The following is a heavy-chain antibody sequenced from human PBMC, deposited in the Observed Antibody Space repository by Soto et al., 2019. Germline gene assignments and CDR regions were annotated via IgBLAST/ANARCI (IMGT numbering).Heavy chain of an antibody. CDR1: GFTFSSYG. Sequence: GGSLRLSCAASGFTFSSYGMHWVRQAPGKGLEWVAVISYDGSNKYYADSVKGRFTISRDNSKNTLYLQMNSLRAEDTAVYYCAKANYYGSGSYYDFDYWGQGTLVTVSS. V-gene: IGHV3-30*18. D-gene: IGHD3-10*01. CDR3: AKANYYGSGSYYDFDY. J-gene: IGHJ4*02. CDR2: ISYDGSNK.